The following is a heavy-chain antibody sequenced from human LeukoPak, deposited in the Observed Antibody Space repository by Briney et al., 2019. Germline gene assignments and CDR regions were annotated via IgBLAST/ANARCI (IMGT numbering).Heavy chain of an antibody. CDR2: ISTSGST. D-gene: IGHD3-22*01. J-gene: IGHJ4*02. CDR1: AASISNYY. CDR3: ASPRSGYRYNFDY. Sequence: KTSETLSLTRALSAASISNYYWSWIRQAPGKGLEWFGYISTSGSTNYHPSLESIVSRSLETSMNRFSLYLTAVTAADTAVYYCASPRSGYRYNFDYWGQGALVTVSS. V-gene: IGHV4-4*09.